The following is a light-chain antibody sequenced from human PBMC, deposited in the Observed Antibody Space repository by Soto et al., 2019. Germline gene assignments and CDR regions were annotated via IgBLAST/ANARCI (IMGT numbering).Light chain of an antibody. V-gene: IGKV3-15*01. CDR1: QSVTSN. Sequence: IGLTQSPCALSLNPGERATLSCRVSQSVTSNYIAWYQQKPGHAPRLLIYGASTRATGIPARFSGSGSGTEFTLTISSLQSEDFAVYYCQQYNNWPPSTFGQGTLLE. CDR2: GAS. J-gene: IGKJ5*01. CDR3: QQYNNWPPST.